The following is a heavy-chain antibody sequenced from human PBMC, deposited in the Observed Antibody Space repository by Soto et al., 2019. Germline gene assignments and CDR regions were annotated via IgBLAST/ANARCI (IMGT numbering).Heavy chain of an antibody. D-gene: IGHD6-19*01. Sequence: EVQLVESGGGLVKPGGSLRLSCAASGFTFSNAWMTWVRQAPGKGLEWVGHIKSKTDGGTADYAAPVKGRFTISRDNSKTTLYLQMNSLMADDTAVYYGTTFMRYNSALYGGQGTLVTVSS. CDR1: GFTFSNAW. J-gene: IGHJ4*02. CDR3: TTFMRYNSALY. CDR2: IKSKTDGGTA. V-gene: IGHV3-15*07.